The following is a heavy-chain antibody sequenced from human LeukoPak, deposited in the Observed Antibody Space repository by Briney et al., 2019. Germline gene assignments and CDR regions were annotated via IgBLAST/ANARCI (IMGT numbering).Heavy chain of an antibody. CDR1: GYTLTELS. D-gene: IGHD6-13*01. V-gene: IGHV1-69*05. CDR3: ARGAAAAGTGGYYYYYYMDV. J-gene: IGHJ6*03. CDR2: IIPIFGTA. Sequence: ASVKVSCKVSGYTLTELSMHWVRQAPGQGLEWMGGIIPIFGTANYAQKFQGRVTITTDESTSTAYMELSSLRSEDTAVYYCARGAAAAGTGGYYYYYYMDVWGKGTTVTVSS.